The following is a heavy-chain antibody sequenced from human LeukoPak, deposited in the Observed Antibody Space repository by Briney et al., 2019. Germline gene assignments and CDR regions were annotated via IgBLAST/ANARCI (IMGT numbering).Heavy chain of an antibody. CDR2: IRYDGTNK. CDR3: TKDQRRYYFGSGSYFFGTFDY. D-gene: IGHD3-10*01. J-gene: IGHJ4*02. CDR1: GFSFNNYG. Sequence: PGGSLRLSCAASGFSFNNYGMHWVRQAPGKGLEWVAFIRYDGTNKYYADSVKGRFTISRDNSKNTLYLQLSNLRVEDTTVYYCTKDQRRYYFGSGSYFFGTFDYWGQGILVTVSS. V-gene: IGHV3-30*02.